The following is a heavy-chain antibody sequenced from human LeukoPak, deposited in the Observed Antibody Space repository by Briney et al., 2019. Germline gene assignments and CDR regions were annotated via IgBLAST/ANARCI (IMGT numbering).Heavy chain of an antibody. D-gene: IGHD6-6*01. CDR2: INHSGST. J-gene: IGHJ4*02. Sequence: SETLSLTCAVYGGSFSGYYWSRIRQPPGKGLEWIGEINHSGSTNYNPSLKSRVTISVDTSKNQFSLKLSSVTAADTAVYYRARGSGIAARPGVDYWGQGTLVTVSS. CDR3: ARGSGIAARPGVDY. V-gene: IGHV4-34*01. CDR1: GGSFSGYY.